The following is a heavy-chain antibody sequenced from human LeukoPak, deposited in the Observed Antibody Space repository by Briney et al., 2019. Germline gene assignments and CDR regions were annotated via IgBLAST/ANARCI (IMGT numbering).Heavy chain of an antibody. D-gene: IGHD1-26*01. V-gene: IGHV3-48*03. CDR1: GFTFSSYE. Sequence: GGSLRLSCAASGFTFSSYEMNWVRQAPGKGLEWVSYISSSGSTIYYADSVKGRFTISRDNAKNSLYLQMNSLRAEDTAVYYCARGLNSGSYFDYWGQGTLVTVSS. CDR3: ARGLNSGSYFDY. J-gene: IGHJ4*02. CDR2: ISSSGSTI.